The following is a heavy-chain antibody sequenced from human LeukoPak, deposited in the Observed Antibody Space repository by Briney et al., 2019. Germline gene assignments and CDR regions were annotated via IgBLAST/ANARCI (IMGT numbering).Heavy chain of an antibody. J-gene: IGHJ4*02. CDR1: GFTFDDYA. D-gene: IGHD6-19*01. CDR3: AKAYSSGGGVDY. V-gene: IGHV3-9*01. Sequence: GRSLRLSCAASGFTFDDYAMHWVRQAPGKGLEWVSGISWNSGSIGYADSVKGRLTISRDNAKNSLYLQMNSLRAEDTALYYCAKAYSSGGGVDYWGQGTLVTVSS. CDR2: ISWNSGSI.